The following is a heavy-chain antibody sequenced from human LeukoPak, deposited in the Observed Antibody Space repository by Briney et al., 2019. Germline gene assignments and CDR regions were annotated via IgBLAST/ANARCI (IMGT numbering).Heavy chain of an antibody. D-gene: IGHD5-24*01. CDR2: ISSSGSTI. CDR1: GFTFSDYY. Sequence: PGGSLRLSCAASGFTFSDYYMSWIRQAPGKGLERVSYISSSGSTIYYADSVKGRFTISRDNAKNSLYLQMNSLRAEDTAVYYCARARAGRWLQRAFDIWGQGTMVTVSS. V-gene: IGHV3-11*01. J-gene: IGHJ3*02. CDR3: ARARAGRWLQRAFDI.